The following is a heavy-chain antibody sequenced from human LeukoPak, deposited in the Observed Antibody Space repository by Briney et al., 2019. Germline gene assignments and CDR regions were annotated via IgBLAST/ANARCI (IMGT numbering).Heavy chain of an antibody. V-gene: IGHV1-2*02. J-gene: IGHJ3*02. CDR1: GFTFTGYY. CDR2: INPSSGGT. CDR3: ARGGSSEAFDI. Sequence: ASVKVSCKTSGFTFTGYYIHWVRQAPGQRPEWMGWINPSSGGTDYAQKFQGRVVMTRDTSINTAYMELISLRSDDTAVYYCARGGSSEAFDIWGQGTMVTVSS.